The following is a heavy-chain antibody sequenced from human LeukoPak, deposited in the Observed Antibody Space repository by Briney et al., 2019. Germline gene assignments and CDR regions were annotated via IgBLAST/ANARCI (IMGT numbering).Heavy chain of an antibody. Sequence: SETLSLTCAVSGGSISSSDWWTWVRQSPGKGLEWIAEIYHSGSTNYNPSLRSRVTISVDKSENQFSLKLTSVTAADTAVYYCASRTAVRVTWKRYYYYMNVWGEGTTVTVSS. D-gene: IGHD3-10*01. CDR3: ASRTAVRVTWKRYYYYMNV. V-gene: IGHV4-4*02. CDR1: GGSISSSDW. J-gene: IGHJ6*03. CDR2: IYHSGST.